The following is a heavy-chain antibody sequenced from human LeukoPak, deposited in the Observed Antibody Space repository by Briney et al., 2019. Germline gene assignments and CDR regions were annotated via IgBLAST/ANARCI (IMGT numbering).Heavy chain of an antibody. J-gene: IGHJ4*02. V-gene: IGHV3-53*01. CDR1: GCTVSSNY. CDR3: ASEAPYRSGIDY. Sequence: GGSLRLSRVASGCTVSSNYMSGVRQAPGKGLEGVSVIYSGGSTYYADSVKGRFTISRDNSKNTLYLQMNSLRAEDTAVYYCASEAPYRSGIDYWGQGTLVTVSS. D-gene: IGHD3-10*01. CDR2: IYSGGST.